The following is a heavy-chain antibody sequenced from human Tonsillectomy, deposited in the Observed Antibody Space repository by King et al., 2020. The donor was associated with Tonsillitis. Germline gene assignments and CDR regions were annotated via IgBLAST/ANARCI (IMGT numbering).Heavy chain of an antibody. CDR3: ARRGYTGYVARAFDI. J-gene: IGHJ3*02. CDR2: IYPVDSYT. D-gene: IGHD5-12*01. V-gene: IGHV5-51*01. Sequence: QLVQSGAEVKQPGESLKISCKGSGYSFTSYWIGWVRQMPGKGLEGRGIIYPVDSYTRYNHSFQGQVTISADKSISTAYLQWSSLKASDTAMYYCARRGYTGYVARAFDIWGQGTMVTVSS. CDR1: GYSFTSYW.